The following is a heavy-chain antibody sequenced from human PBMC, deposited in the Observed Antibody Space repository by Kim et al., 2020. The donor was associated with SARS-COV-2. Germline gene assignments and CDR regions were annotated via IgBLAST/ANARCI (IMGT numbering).Heavy chain of an antibody. V-gene: IGHV3-23*03. Sequence: GGSLRLSCAASGFSFSSYSMNWVRQAPGKGLEWVSIIYGGGSRIYYVDSVKGRFTISRDDSRNTLYLQMNDLRAEDTAVYYCAKDRIRDGLFDFDFWGQGTLVTVSP. CDR3: AKDRIRDGLFDFDF. CDR2: IYGGGSRI. D-gene: IGHD2-21*01. CDR1: GFSFSSYS. J-gene: IGHJ4*02.